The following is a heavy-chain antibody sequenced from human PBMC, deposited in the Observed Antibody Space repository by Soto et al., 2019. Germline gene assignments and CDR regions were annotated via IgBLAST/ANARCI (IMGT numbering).Heavy chain of an antibody. CDR2: ISYDGSTK. Sequence: PGGSLRLSCAASGFVFSRYAMYWVRQAPGKGLECVAVISYDGSTKYYADSLKGRLTISRDNSKNTLYLQMNSLRAADAAVYFCARSRWFCSGGTCYFYGMDAWGQGTTVTVSS. V-gene: IGHV3-30-3*01. D-gene: IGHD2-15*01. CDR3: ARSRWFCSGGTCYFYGMDA. J-gene: IGHJ6*02. CDR1: GFVFSRYA.